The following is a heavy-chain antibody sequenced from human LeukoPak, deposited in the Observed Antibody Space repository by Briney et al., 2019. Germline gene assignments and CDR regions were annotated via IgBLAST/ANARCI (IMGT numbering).Heavy chain of an antibody. J-gene: IGHJ4*02. D-gene: IGHD6-13*01. CDR1: GFTFSSYE. CDR3: ARGSGIAVAGEENFDY. V-gene: IGHV3-48*03. Sequence: GGSLRLSCAASGFTFSSYEMNWVRQAPGKGLEWVSYISSSGSTIYYADSVKGRFTISRDNAKNSLYQQMNSLRAEDTAVYYCARGSGIAVAGEENFDYWGQGTLVTVS. CDR2: ISSSGSTI.